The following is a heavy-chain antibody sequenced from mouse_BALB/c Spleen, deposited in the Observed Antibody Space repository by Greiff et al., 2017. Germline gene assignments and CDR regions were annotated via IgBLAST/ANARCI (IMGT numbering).Heavy chain of an antibody. J-gene: IGHJ3*01. CDR2: INPSNGGT. Sequence: QVQLQQSGAELVKPGASVKLSCKASGYTFTSYYMYWVKQRPGQGLEWIGGINPSNGGTNFNEKFKSKATLTVDKSSSTAYMQLSSLTSEDSAVYYCTRFTTATGFAYWGQGTLVTVSA. V-gene: IGHV1S16*01. D-gene: IGHD1-2*01. CDR3: TRFTTATGFAY. CDR1: GYTFTSYY.